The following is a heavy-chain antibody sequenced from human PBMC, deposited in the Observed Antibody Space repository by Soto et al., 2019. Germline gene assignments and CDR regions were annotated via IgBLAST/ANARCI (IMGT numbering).Heavy chain of an antibody. CDR3: ARGPYSSGSYSLDY. V-gene: IGHV3-66*01. CDR2: IYSVSST. D-gene: IGHD3-10*01. J-gene: IGHJ4*02. CDR1: GVTVGSNY. Sequence: SQRLRYAAAGVTVGSNYMSWVRQAPGKGLEWVSVIYSVSSTYYADSVKGRFTVSRDSSKNTLYLQMTSLRAEDTAVYYCARGPYSSGSYSLDYWGQGTPVTVSS.